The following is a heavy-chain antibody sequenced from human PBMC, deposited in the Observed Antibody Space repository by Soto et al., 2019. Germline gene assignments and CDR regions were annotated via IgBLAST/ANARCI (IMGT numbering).Heavy chain of an antibody. CDR3: AGQRAYSYGYYYFDY. Sequence: ASVKVSCKASGGTFSSYAISWVRQAPGQGLEWMGGIIPIFGTANYAQKFQGRVTITADESTSTAYMELSSLRSEDTAVYYCAGQRAYSYGYYYFDYWGQGTLVTVSS. D-gene: IGHD5-18*01. V-gene: IGHV1-69*13. CDR2: IIPIFGTA. CDR1: GGTFSSYA. J-gene: IGHJ4*02.